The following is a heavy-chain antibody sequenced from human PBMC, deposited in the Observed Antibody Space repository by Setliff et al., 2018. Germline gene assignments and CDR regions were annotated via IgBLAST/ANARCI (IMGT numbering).Heavy chain of an antibody. CDR3: ARGPYYSGQWLVFVP. V-gene: IGHV3-7*03. J-gene: IGHJ5*02. CDR2: IKKDGGEI. CDR1: GFSFCNEW. Sequence: LRLSCLGSGFSFCNEWMSWVRRAPGRGLEWVANIKKDGGEISYMDSVKGRFTISRDNAKDSVFLEMNSLRVEDTAAYYCARGPYYSGQWLVFVPWGQGTLVTVSS. D-gene: IGHD6-19*01.